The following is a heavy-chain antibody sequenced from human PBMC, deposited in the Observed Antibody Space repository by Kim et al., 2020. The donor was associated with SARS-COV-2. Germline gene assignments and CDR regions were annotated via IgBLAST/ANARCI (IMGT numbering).Heavy chain of an antibody. CDR2: INRIGST. V-gene: IGHV4-34*01. CDR3: AGGPLLLH. J-gene: IGHJ4*02. D-gene: IGHD2-8*02. CDR1: GVSLRGYY. Sequence: SETLSLTCHVYGVSLRGYYWSWISQPPGKGLEWLGEINRIGSTNNNPSLKSAVTISVDMSKNQFSLKKSSVIAANRVVYYDAGGPLLLHWGQGTLVTVSS.